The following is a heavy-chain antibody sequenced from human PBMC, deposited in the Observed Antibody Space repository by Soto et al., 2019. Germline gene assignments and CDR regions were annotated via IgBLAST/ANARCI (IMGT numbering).Heavy chain of an antibody. CDR1: GFTFSDYY. CDR2: ISSSGSTI. CDR3: ARAQLLSSHWFDP. J-gene: IGHJ5*02. V-gene: IGHV3-11*01. Sequence: GGSLRLSCAASGFTFSDYYMSWIRQAPGKGLEWVSYISSSGSTIYYADSVKGRFTISRDNAKNSLYLQMNSLRAEDTAVYYCARAQLLSSHWFDPWGQGTLVTVSS. D-gene: IGHD2-2*01.